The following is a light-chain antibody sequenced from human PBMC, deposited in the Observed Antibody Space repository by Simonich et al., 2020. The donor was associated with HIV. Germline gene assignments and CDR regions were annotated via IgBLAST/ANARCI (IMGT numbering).Light chain of an antibody. CDR3: QQYYDTPYT. J-gene: IGKJ2*01. V-gene: IGKV4-1*01. CDR1: QSVLYRSNNKNT. Sequence: DIVMTQSPDSLAVSLGERASINCRSGQSVLYRSNNKNTLARYQQKTVQPPKLLIYWASTREYGVPDRFSGSGSVTDFNLTISSLQAEDVAVYYCQQYYDTPYTFGQGTKLEIK. CDR2: WAS.